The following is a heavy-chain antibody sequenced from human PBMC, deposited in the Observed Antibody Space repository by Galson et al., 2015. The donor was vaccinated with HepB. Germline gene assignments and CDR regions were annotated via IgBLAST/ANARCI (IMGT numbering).Heavy chain of an antibody. CDR1: GGTFSSYT. J-gene: IGHJ5*02. V-gene: IGHV1-69*02. D-gene: IGHD6-13*01. CDR2: IIPILGIA. CDR3: ARALAAANSNWFDP. Sequence: SVKVSCKASGGTFSSYTISWVRQAPGQGLEWMGRIIPILGIANYAQKFQGRVTITADKSTSTAYMELSSLRSEDTAVYYCARALAAANSNWFDPWGQGTLVTVSS.